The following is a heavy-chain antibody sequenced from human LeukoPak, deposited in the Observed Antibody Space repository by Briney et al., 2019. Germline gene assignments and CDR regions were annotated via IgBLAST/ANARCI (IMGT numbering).Heavy chain of an antibody. Sequence: LSLTCTVSGGSISSYYWSWIRQPPGKGLEWVSYISSSGSTIYYADSVKGRFTISRDNAKNSLYLQMNSLRAEDTAVYYCARGTLTYYYGSGSYFGYWGQGTLVTVSS. CDR2: ISSSGSTI. CDR1: GGSISSYY. CDR3: ARGTLTYYYGSGSYFGY. D-gene: IGHD3-10*01. J-gene: IGHJ4*02. V-gene: IGHV3-11*04.